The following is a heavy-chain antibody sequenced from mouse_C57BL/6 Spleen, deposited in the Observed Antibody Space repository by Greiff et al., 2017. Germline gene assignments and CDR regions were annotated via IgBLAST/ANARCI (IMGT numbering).Heavy chain of an antibody. V-gene: IGHV6-6*01. CDR1: GFTFSDAW. Sequence: EVKLEESGGGLVQPGGSMKLSCAASGFTFSDAWMDWVRQSPEKGLEWVAEIRNKANNHATYYAESVKGRFTISRDDSKSSVYLQMNSLRAEDTGIYYCTRVVFITTVVAHWYFDVWGTGTTVTVSS. CDR3: TRVVFITTVVAHWYFDV. CDR2: IRNKANNHAT. D-gene: IGHD1-1*01. J-gene: IGHJ1*03.